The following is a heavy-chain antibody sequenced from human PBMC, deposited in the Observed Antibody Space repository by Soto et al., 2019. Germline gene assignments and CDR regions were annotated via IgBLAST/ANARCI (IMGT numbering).Heavy chain of an antibody. CDR1: GFSFSSHS. CDR2: INPGSDYI. V-gene: IGHV3-21*01. D-gene: IGHD4-4*01. CDR3: ARDAVEVPLYSTSIPNWYFDL. Sequence: EVQLVESGGGLVKPGGSLRLSCAASGFSFSSHSMHWVRQAPGKGLAWLSSINPGSDYIYYADSLTGRFTISRANAKNSLYLQMNDLRPEDTGLYYCARDAVEVPLYSTSIPNWYFDLWGRGTLVTVSS. J-gene: IGHJ2*01.